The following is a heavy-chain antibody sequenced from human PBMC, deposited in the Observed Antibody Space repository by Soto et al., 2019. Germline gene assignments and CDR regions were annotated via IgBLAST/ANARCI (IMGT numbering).Heavy chain of an antibody. Sequence: QPGGSLTLSCEASGFTFSSYAMNWVRQAPGKGLEWISVIIGSGGATYFADSVKGRFVISRDNSKNTLYLQMNSLRAEHTAIYYFAKATLRVVYPLVFDYWGQGSLVTVSS. CDR1: GFTFSSYA. CDR2: IIGSGGAT. D-gene: IGHD3-3*01. V-gene: IGHV3-23*01. J-gene: IGHJ4*02. CDR3: AKATLRVVYPLVFDY.